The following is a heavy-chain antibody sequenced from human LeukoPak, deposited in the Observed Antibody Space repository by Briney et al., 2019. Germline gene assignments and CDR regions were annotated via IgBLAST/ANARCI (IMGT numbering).Heavy chain of an antibody. CDR2: IYYSGST. J-gene: IGHJ2*01. V-gene: IGHV4-61*08. CDR1: GGSISSGGYY. Sequence: SETLSLTCTVSGGSISSGGYYWSWIRQPPGKGLEWIGYIYYSGSTNYNPSLKSRVTISVDTSKNQFSLKLSSVTAADTAVYYCARHAYSNYEHWYFDLWGRSTLVTVSS. D-gene: IGHD4-11*01. CDR3: ARHAYSNYEHWYFDL.